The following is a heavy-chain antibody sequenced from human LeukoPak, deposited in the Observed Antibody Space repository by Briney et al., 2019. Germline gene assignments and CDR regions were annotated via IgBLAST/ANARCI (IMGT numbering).Heavy chain of an antibody. V-gene: IGHV3-9*03. CDR3: AKDVTRFGELLGYFDY. CDR2: ISWNSGSI. D-gene: IGHD3-10*02. Sequence: GRSLRLSCAASGFTFDDYAMHWVRQAPGKGLEWVSGISWNSGSIGYADSVKGRFTISRDNAKNSLYLQMNSLRAEDMALYYCAKDVTRFGELLGYFDYWGQGTLVTVSS. J-gene: IGHJ4*02. CDR1: GFTFDDYA.